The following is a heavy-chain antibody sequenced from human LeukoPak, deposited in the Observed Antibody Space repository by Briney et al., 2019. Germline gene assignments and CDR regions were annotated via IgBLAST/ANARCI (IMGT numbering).Heavy chain of an antibody. Sequence: SETLSLTCTVSGYSISSGYYWGWIRQPPGKGLEWIGEINHSGSNNYNPSLKSRVTISVDTSKNQFSLKLSSVTAADTAVYYCARDTPNVAYCGGDCYYYMDVWGKGTTVTISS. CDR1: GYSISSGYY. V-gene: IGHV4-38-2*02. D-gene: IGHD2-21*01. J-gene: IGHJ6*03. CDR3: ARDTPNVAYCGGDCYYYMDV. CDR2: INHSGSN.